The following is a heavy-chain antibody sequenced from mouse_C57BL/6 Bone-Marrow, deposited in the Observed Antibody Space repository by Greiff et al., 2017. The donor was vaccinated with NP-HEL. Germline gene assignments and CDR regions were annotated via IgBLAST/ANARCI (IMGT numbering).Heavy chain of an antibody. CDR2: IRLKSDNYAT. Sequence: EVKLMESGGGLVQPGGSMKLSCVASGFTFSNYWMNWVRQSPEKGLEWVAQIRLKSDNYATHYAESVKGRFTISRDDSKSSVYLQMNNLRAEDTGIYYCTGFITTPYWGQGTTLTVSS. V-gene: IGHV6-3*01. CDR3: TGFITTPY. D-gene: IGHD1-1*01. CDR1: GFTFSNYW. J-gene: IGHJ2*01.